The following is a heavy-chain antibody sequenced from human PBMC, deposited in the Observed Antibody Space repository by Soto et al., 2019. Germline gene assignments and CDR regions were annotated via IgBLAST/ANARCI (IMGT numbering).Heavy chain of an antibody. D-gene: IGHD5-18*01. CDR2: INQDGSEK. CDR1: GFSFSTFL. J-gene: IGHJ4*02. CDR3: ARDSGYSYGPFDY. Sequence: GGSLRLSCVTSGFSFSTFLLNLVRQAPGKGLEWVANINQDGSEKYYVDSVKGRFTISRDNAQSSLYLQMNSLRAEDTAVYYCARDSGYSYGPFDYWGQGTLVTVSS. V-gene: IGHV3-7*01.